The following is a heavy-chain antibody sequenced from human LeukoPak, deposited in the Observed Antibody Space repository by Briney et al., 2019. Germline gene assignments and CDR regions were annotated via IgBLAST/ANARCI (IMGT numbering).Heavy chain of an antibody. CDR3: AREPAYGDYDDEHNWFDP. CDR1: GGTFTSYA. V-gene: IGHV1-69*06. CDR2: IIPIFGTA. J-gene: IGHJ5*02. D-gene: IGHD4-17*01. Sequence: GASVTVSCKASGGTFTSYAISWVRQAPGQGLEWLGGIIPIFGTANYAQKFQGRVTITADKSTSTAYMELSSLRSEDTAVYYCAREPAYGDYDDEHNWFDPWGQGTLVTVSS.